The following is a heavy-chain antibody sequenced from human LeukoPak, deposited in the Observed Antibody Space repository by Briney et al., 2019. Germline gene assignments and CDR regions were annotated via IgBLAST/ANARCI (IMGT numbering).Heavy chain of an antibody. D-gene: IGHD3-10*01. CDR1: GFIFDDYG. J-gene: IGHJ4*02. CDR3: VRGAPRRWFGESLSGAKYYFDY. CDR2: IYSGGST. V-gene: IGHV3-66*01. Sequence: GGSLRLSCAASGFIFDDYGMSWVRQAPGKGLEWVSLIYSGGSTYYADSVKGRFTISRDNSKNTLYLQMNTLRAEDTAVYYCVRGAPRRWFGESLSGAKYYFDYWGQGTLVTVSS.